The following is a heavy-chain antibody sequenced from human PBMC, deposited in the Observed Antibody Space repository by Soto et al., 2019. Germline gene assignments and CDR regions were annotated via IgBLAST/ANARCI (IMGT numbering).Heavy chain of an antibody. V-gene: IGHV3-30*18. CDR2: ISYDGSNK. J-gene: IGHJ4*02. CDR3: AKDSFPRSPSMVGYFDY. Sequence: GGSLRLSCAASGFTFSRYGMHWVRQAPGKGLEWVAVISYDGSNKYYADSVKGRFTISRDNSKNTLYLQMNSLRAEDTAVYYCAKDSFPRSPSMVGYFDYWGQGTLVTVSS. CDR1: GFTFSRYG. D-gene: IGHD3-10*01.